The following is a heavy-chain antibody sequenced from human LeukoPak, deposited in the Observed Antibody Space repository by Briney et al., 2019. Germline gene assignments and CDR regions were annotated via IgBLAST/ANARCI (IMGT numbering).Heavy chain of an antibody. Sequence: SQTLSLTCAVSGGSISSGGYSWSWIRQPPGKGLEWIGYIYHSGSTYYNPSLKSRVTISVDRSKNQFSLKLSSVTAADTAVYYCARERSGSYTDYWGQGTLGTVSS. V-gene: IGHV4-30-2*01. CDR2: IYHSGST. J-gene: IGHJ4*02. D-gene: IGHD1-26*01. CDR1: GGSISSGGYS. CDR3: ARERSGSYTDY.